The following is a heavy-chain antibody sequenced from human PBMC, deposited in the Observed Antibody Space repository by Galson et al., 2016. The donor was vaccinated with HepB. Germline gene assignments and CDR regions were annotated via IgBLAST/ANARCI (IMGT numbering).Heavy chain of an antibody. CDR3: AGYEVVSFDY. CDR1: GGSISSRGYY. CDR2: IYYSGGT. V-gene: IGHV4-31*03. D-gene: IGHD2-15*01. J-gene: IGHJ4*02. Sequence: TLSLTCTVSGGSISSRGYYWSWIRQHPGKGLEWIGYIYYSGGTCYNPSLQSRLTISLGTSKNHFSLKLDSVTAADTAVYYCAGYEVVSFDYWGQGTLVTVSS.